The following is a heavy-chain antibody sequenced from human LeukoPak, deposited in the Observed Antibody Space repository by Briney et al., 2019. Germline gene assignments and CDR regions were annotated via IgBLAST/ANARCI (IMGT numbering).Heavy chain of an antibody. D-gene: IGHD3-10*02. CDR2: IYTSGST. CDR3: ARGAMFNY. CDR1: GGSISSGSYY. V-gene: IGHV4-61*02. Sequence: SETLSLTCTVSGGSISSGSYYWSWIRQPAGKGLEWIGRIYTSGSTNYNPSLKSRVTISVDTSKNQFSLKLSSVTAADTAVYYCARGAMFNYWGQGTLVTVSS. J-gene: IGHJ4*02.